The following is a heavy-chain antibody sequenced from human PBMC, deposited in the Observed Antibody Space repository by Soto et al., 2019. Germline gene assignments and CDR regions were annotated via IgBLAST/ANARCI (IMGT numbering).Heavy chain of an antibody. CDR1: GYTFTSYG. Sequence: AASVKVSCKASGYTFTSYGISWVRQAPGQGLEWMGWISAYNGNTNYAQKLQGRVTMTTDTSTSTAYMELRSLRSDDTAVYYCARDRLYYYGSGSYYVWFDPWGQETLVTVSS. CDR2: ISAYNGNT. D-gene: IGHD3-10*01. V-gene: IGHV1-18*01. J-gene: IGHJ5*02. CDR3: ARDRLYYYGSGSYYVWFDP.